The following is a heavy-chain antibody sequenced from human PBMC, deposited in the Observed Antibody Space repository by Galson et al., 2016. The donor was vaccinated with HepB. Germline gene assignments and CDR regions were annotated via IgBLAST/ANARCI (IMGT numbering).Heavy chain of an antibody. D-gene: IGHD3-16*02. CDR2: TYYRSKWYN. Sequence: CAISGDSVSSNSAAWNWIRQSPSRGLEWLGRTYYRSKWYNDYAVSVKSRITINPDTSKNQYSLQLNSVTPEDTAVYYCARGYPSYDFVWGSYRSNLGSLHYYYCMGGWGNGTTVTVSS. CDR1: GDSVSSNSAA. CDR3: ARGYPSYDFVWGSYRSNLGSLHYYYCMGG. V-gene: IGHV6-1*01. J-gene: IGHJ6*03.